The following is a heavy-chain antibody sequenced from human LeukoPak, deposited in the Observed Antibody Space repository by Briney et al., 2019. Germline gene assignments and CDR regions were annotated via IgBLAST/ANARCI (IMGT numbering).Heavy chain of an antibody. J-gene: IGHJ4*02. CDR2: IIPIFGTA. D-gene: IGHD6-13*01. CDR1: GYTFTSYA. Sequence: ASVKVSCKASGYTFTSYAMNWVRQAPGQGLEWMGGIIPIFGTANYAQKFQGRVTITADESTSTAYMELSSLRSEDTAVYYCARDCESSAGCFDYWGQGTLVTVSS. CDR3: ARDCESSAGCFDY. V-gene: IGHV1-69*13.